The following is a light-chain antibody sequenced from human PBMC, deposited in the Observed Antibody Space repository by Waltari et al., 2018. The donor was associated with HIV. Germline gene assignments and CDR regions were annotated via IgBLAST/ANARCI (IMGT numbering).Light chain of an antibody. Sequence: QSALTQPASVSGSPGQSITISCTGSSSDVGSYNLVSWYQQHPGKAPKLMIYEGINRPSGVSNLFSGFKSGNTASLTISGLQAEDEADYYCCSYAGSSNWVFGGGTKVTVL. CDR2: EGI. CDR1: SSDVGSYNL. CDR3: CSYAGSSNWV. V-gene: IGLV2-23*01. J-gene: IGLJ3*02.